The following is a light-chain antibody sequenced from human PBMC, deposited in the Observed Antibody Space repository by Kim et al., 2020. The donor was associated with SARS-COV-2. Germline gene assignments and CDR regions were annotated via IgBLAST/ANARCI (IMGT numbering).Light chain of an antibody. CDR3: QQLNSYPRLT. CDR1: QGISSY. CDR2: AAS. Sequence: DIQLTQSPSFLSASVGDRVTITCRASQGISSYLAWYQQKPGKAPKLLIYAASTLQSGVPSRFSGSGSGTEFTFTISSLQPEDFATYYCQQLNSYPRLTFGGGTKVDIK. V-gene: IGKV1-9*01. J-gene: IGKJ4*01.